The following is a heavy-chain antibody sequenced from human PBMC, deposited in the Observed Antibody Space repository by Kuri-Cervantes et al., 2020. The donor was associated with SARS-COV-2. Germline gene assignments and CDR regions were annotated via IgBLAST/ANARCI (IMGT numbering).Heavy chain of an antibody. CDR1: GYSLCRGYY. V-gene: IGHV4-61*01. J-gene: IGHJ6*03. Sequence: SRTLSLTRAVSGYSLCRGYYWGWIRKPPGKGLEWIGDIYYSGITNHNPSLKSRVTISVDTSKNHLSLKLSSVTAADTAVYYCARAGYSSSWDYYYYYYMDVWGKGTTVTVSS. CDR3: ARAGYSSSWDYYYYYYMDV. D-gene: IGHD6-13*01. CDR2: IYYSGIT.